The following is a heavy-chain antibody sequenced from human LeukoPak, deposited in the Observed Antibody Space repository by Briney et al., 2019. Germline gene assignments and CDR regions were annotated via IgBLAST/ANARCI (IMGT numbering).Heavy chain of an antibody. CDR3: ARCYGDYLPRYFDY. D-gene: IGHD4-17*01. Sequence: PGESLKISCKASGYSFTSYWIGWVRQMPGKGLEWMWIIYPGDSDTRYSPSFQGQVTISADKSIRTAYLQWSSLKASDTAMYYCARCYGDYLPRYFDYWGQGTLVTVSS. CDR2: IYPGDSDT. J-gene: IGHJ4*02. CDR1: GYSFTSYW. V-gene: IGHV5-51*01.